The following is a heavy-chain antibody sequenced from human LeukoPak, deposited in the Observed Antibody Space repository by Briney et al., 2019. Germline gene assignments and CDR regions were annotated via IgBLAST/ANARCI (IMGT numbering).Heavy chain of an antibody. J-gene: IGHJ3*02. V-gene: IGHV4-4*07. CDR1: GGSISGYY. CDR3: ARGPVTARSNAFDI. Sequence: SETLSLTCSVSGGSISGYYWSWIRQPAGKELEWIGRIFNSENTNYNPSLKSRITMSVDTSKNQFSLKLSSVTATDTAVYYCARGPVTARSNAFDIWGQGTMVTVSS. CDR2: IFNSENT. D-gene: IGHD6-6*01.